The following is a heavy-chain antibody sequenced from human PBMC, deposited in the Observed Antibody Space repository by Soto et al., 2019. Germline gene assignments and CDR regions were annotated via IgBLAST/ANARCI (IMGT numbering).Heavy chain of an antibody. D-gene: IGHD3-16*01. V-gene: IGHV3-53*01. J-gene: IGHJ6*02. CDR2: IYSGGSA. CDR3: ASGGGITFGGVILSMDV. Sequence: PGGSLRLSCAASGFTVSSNYMSWVRQAPGKGLEWVSVIYSGGSAYYADSVKGRFTISRDNSKNTLYLQMNSLRAEDTAVYYCASGGGITFGGVILSMDVWGQGTTVTVSS. CDR1: GFTVSSNY.